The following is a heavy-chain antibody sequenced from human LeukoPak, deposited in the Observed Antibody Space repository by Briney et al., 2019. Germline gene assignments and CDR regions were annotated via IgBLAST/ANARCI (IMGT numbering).Heavy chain of an antibody. V-gene: IGHV3-23*01. D-gene: IGHD3-16*01. Sequence: GGSLRLSCAASGFTFSSYAMSWVRQAPGKGLEWVSTISSSSVSTFHADSVKGRFTISRDNSKNTLYLQMNSLRAEDTAVYYCAKGLPQGYWGQGTQVTVSS. CDR3: AKGLPQGY. CDR1: GFTFSSYA. J-gene: IGHJ4*02. CDR2: ISSSSVST.